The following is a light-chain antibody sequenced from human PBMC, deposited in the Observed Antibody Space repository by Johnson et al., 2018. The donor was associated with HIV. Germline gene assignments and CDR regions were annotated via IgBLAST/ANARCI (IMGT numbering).Light chain of an antibody. J-gene: IGLJ1*01. Sequence: QSVLTQPPSVSAAPGQKVTISCSGSSSNIGNNYVSWYQQLQGTAPKLLIYENNKRPSGIPDRFSGSKSGTSATLGITGLQTGDEADYYCGTWDNSLSAHYVFGTGTKITVL. CDR3: GTWDNSLSAHYV. CDR1: SSNIGNNY. CDR2: ENN. V-gene: IGLV1-51*02.